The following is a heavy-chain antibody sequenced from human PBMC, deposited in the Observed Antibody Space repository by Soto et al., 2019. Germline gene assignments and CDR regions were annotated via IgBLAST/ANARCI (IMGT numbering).Heavy chain of an antibody. CDR3: ATYSGLYHFDY. CDR2: IYYRGST. Sequence: PSETLSLTCTVSGGSVSSGGYYWSWIRQHPGKGLEWIGYIYYRGSTYYNPSLKSQISISVDTSKNQFSLKLSSVTAADTAVYYCATYSGLYHFDYWGQGTLVTVSS. D-gene: IGHD6-19*01. J-gene: IGHJ4*02. V-gene: IGHV4-31*01. CDR1: GGSVSSGGYY.